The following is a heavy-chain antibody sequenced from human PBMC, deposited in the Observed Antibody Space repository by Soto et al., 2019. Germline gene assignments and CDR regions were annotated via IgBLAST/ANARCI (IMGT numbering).Heavy chain of an antibody. CDR2: IHYSGST. D-gene: IGHD4-17*01. V-gene: IGHV4-31*03. Sequence: SETLSLTCTVSGGSISSGGYYWSWIRQNPGKGLEWIGYIHYSGSTYYNPSLKSRVTLSVDTSKSQFSLKLSSVTAADTAVYHCARCRNYGDYVWFDPWGQGTLVTVSS. CDR1: GGSISSGGYY. CDR3: ARCRNYGDYVWFDP. J-gene: IGHJ5*02.